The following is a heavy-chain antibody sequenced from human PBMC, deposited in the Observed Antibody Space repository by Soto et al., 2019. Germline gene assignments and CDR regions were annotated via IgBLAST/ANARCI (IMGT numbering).Heavy chain of an antibody. CDR1: GGSISSSSYY. Sequence: QLQLQESGPGLVKPSETLSLTCTVSGGSISSSSYYWGWIRQPPGKGLEWIGSIYYSGSTYYNPSHRAGSTVSVDTSKNQFSLELSWVPAADPAVYYCARHAVHSRGFTDYCGKGTLVTVSS. J-gene: IGHJ4*02. V-gene: IGHV4-39*01. CDR3: ARHAVHSRGFTDY. CDR2: IYYSGST. D-gene: IGHD6-19*01.